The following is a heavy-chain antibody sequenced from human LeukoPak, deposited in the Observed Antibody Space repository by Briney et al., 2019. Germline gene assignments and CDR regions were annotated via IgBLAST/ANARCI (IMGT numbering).Heavy chain of an antibody. J-gene: IGHJ6*02. Sequence: GGSLRLSCAASGFTFSTYWMHWVRQAPGKGLVWVSHINSDGRNTTYADSVTGRFTISRDNSKNTLYLQMNSLRAEDTAVYYCARDQYYGSGSYYKSSYYGMDVWGQGTTVTVSS. D-gene: IGHD3-10*01. CDR2: INSDGRNT. CDR1: GFTFSTYW. CDR3: ARDQYYGSGSYYKSSYYGMDV. V-gene: IGHV3-74*01.